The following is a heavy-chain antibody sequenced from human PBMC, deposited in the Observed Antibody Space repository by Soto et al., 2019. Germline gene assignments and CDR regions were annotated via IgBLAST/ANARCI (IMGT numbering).Heavy chain of an antibody. V-gene: IGHV3-48*01. CDR1: GFTFSSYS. Sequence: GGSLRLSCAASGFTFSSYSMNWVRQAPGKGLEWVSYISSSSSTIYYADSVKGRFTISRDNAKNSLYLQMNSLRAEDTAVYYCAGTGVLRYFDWLSARAFDYYYYMDVWGKGTTVTVSS. CDR3: AGTGVLRYFDWLSARAFDYYYYMDV. D-gene: IGHD3-9*01. CDR2: ISSSSSTI. J-gene: IGHJ6*03.